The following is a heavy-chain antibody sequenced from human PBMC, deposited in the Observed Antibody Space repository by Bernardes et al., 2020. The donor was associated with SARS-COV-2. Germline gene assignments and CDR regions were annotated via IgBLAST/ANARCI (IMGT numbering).Heavy chain of an antibody. CDR2: ISYDGSNK. V-gene: IGHV3-30*18. CDR1: GFTFSSYG. Sequence: GGSLRLSCAASGFTFSSYGMHWVRQAPGKGLEWVAVISYDGSNKYYADSVKDRFTISRDNSKNTLYLQMNSLRAEDTAVYYCAKDPDYGDYVGYGMDVWGQGTTVTVSS. D-gene: IGHD4-17*01. J-gene: IGHJ6*02. CDR3: AKDPDYGDYVGYGMDV.